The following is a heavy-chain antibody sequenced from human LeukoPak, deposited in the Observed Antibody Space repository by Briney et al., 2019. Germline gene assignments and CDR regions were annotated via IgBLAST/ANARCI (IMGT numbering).Heavy chain of an antibody. J-gene: IGHJ4*02. D-gene: IGHD5-12*01. CDR1: GYTFTSYG. CDR2: ISAYNGNT. Sequence: ASVKVSCKASGYTFTSYGISWVRQAPGQGLEWMGWISAYNGNTNYAQKFQGRVTMTRDTSISTAYMELSRLRSDDTAVYYCARLRADHFDYWGQGTLVTVSS. V-gene: IGHV1-18*01. CDR3: ARLRADHFDY.